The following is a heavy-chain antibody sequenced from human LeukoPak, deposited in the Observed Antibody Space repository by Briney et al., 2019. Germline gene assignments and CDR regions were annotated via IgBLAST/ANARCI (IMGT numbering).Heavy chain of an antibody. Sequence: SETLSLTCTVSGGSISSSSYYWGWIRQPPGKGLEWIGSIYYSGSTYYNPSLKSRVTISVDTSKNQFSLKLSSVTAADTAVYYCARLGYGSGSYYKRYYFDYWGQGTLVTVSS. CDR1: GGSISSSSYY. CDR3: ARLGYGSGSYYKRYYFDY. D-gene: IGHD3-10*01. CDR2: IYYSGST. V-gene: IGHV4-39*01. J-gene: IGHJ4*02.